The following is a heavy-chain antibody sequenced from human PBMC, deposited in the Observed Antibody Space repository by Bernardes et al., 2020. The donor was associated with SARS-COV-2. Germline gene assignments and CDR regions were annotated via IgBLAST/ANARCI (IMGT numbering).Heavy chain of an antibody. J-gene: IGHJ3*02. Sequence: GGSLRLSCAASGFTFSSYWMHWVRQAPGKGLVWVSRINSDRSSTTYADPVKARFTISRDNAKNTLYLQMNSLRAEDTAVYYCARDWEYYDFWSGYYTRRHDAFDIWGQGTMVTVSS. CDR2: INSDRSST. D-gene: IGHD3-3*01. CDR1: GFTFSSYW. V-gene: IGHV3-74*01. CDR3: ARDWEYYDFWSGYYTRRHDAFDI.